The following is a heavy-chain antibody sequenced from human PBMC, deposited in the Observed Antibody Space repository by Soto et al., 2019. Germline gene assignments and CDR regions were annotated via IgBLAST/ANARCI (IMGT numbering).Heavy chain of an antibody. CDR2: IYWDDDK. CDR1: GFSLSTSGVG. V-gene: IGHV2-5*02. J-gene: IGHJ4*02. D-gene: IGHD1-26*01. Sequence: QITLKESGPPLVKPTQTLTLTCTFSGFSLSTSGVGVGWIRQPPGKALEWLALIYWDDDKRYSPSLKSRLTIXKXXSKNQVVLTMTNMDPVDTATYYCARGGSYLLAFDYWGQGTLVTVSS. CDR3: ARGGSYLLAFDY.